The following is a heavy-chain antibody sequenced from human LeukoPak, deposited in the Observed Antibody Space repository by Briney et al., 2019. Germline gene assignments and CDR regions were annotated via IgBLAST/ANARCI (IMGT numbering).Heavy chain of an antibody. D-gene: IGHD6-13*01. CDR3: ARGSIEAAGIFDY. Sequence: PSETLSLTCTVSGGSISSFYWSWIRQPPGKGLEYIGYIYSSGSTNYNPSLKSRVTISLDTSKNQFSLKLNSVTATDTAVYYCARGSIEAAGIFDYWGQGTLVTVSS. CDR2: IYSSGST. CDR1: GGSISSFY. J-gene: IGHJ4*02. V-gene: IGHV4-59*01.